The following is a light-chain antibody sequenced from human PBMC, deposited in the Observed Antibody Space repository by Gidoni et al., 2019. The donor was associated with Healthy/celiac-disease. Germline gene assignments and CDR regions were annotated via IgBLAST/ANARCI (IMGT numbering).Light chain of an antibody. CDR1: SSNSGSNT. Sequence: QSVLTQPPSASGTPGPRVTISCSGSSSNSGSNTVNWYQPLPGTAPKLLIYSNNQRPSVVPGRFSGSKSGTSASLAISGLQSEDEADYYCAAWDDSLNGLVVFGGGTNLTVL. CDR3: AAWDDSLNGLVV. V-gene: IGLV1-44*01. CDR2: SNN. J-gene: IGLJ2*01.